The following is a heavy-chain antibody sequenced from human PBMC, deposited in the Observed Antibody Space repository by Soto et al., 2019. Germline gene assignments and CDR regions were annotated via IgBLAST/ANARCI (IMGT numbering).Heavy chain of an antibody. CDR1: GGTFSSYT. CDR2: IIPILGIA. Sequence: GTSVKVSCKASGGTFSSYTSSWVRQAPGQGLEWMGRIIPILGIANYAQKFQGRVTITADKSTSTAYMELSSLRAEDTAVYYCANWGYDGRGGFLRFSKLWGQGTLDTVSP. V-gene: IGHV1-69*02. J-gene: IGHJ1*01. CDR3: ANWGYDGRGGFLRFSKL. D-gene: IGHD3-22*01.